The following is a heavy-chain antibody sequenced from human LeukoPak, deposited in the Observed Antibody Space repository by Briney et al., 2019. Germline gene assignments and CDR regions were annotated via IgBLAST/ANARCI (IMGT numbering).Heavy chain of an antibody. Sequence: QTLSLTCAISGDSVSSNSAAWNWIRQSPPRGLEWLGRTYYRSKWYNDYAISVKSRITINPDTSKNQFSLQLNSVTPEDTAVYYCARQTGFFDYWGQGTLVTVSS. J-gene: IGHJ4*02. CDR3: ARQTGFFDY. CDR2: TYYRSKWYN. V-gene: IGHV6-1*01. CDR1: GDSVSSNSAA.